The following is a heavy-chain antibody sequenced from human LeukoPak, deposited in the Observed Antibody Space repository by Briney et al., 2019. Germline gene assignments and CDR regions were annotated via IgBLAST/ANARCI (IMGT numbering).Heavy chain of an antibody. Sequence: GRSLRLSCAASGFNFDDFVMHWVRQAPGKGLEWVSAISGSGGSTYYADSVKGRFTISRDNSKNTLYLQMNSLRAEDTDVYYCAKDSLRVVVPAAANYWGQGTLVTVSS. D-gene: IGHD2-2*01. CDR1: GFNFDDFV. V-gene: IGHV3-23*01. J-gene: IGHJ4*02. CDR3: AKDSLRVVVPAAANY. CDR2: ISGSGGST.